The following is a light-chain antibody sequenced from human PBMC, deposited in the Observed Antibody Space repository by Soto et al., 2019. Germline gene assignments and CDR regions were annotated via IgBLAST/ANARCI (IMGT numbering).Light chain of an antibody. CDR3: QQRSSWPRT. Sequence: EIVLTQSPATLSLSPGERATLSCRASQSVGSYLTWYQQKPGQAPRLLIYETSKRATGIPARFSGSGSGTDFTPTISSLEPEDFAVYYCQQRSSWPRTFGQGTKV. CDR2: ETS. J-gene: IGKJ1*01. V-gene: IGKV3-11*01. CDR1: QSVGSY.